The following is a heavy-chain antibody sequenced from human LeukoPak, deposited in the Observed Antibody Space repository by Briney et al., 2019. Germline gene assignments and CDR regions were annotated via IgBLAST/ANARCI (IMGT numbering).Heavy chain of an antibody. CDR1: GFTFNSYG. J-gene: IGHJ1*01. CDR3: AKGPRNSWYGSYFQH. Sequence: PGGSLRLSCAASGFTFNSYGMHWVRQAPGKGLEWVSGISWNSGSIGYADSVKGRFTISRDNAKNSLYLQMNSLRAEDMALYYCAKGPRNSWYGSYFQHWGQGTLVTVSS. V-gene: IGHV3-9*03. CDR2: ISWNSGSI. D-gene: IGHD6-13*01.